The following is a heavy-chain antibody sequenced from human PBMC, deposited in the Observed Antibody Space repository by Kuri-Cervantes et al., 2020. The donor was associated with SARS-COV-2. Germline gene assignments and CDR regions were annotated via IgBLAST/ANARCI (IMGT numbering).Heavy chain of an antibody. Sequence: GGSLRLSRAASGFTFSSYAMHWVRQAPGKGLEWVAVISYDGSNKYYADSVKGRFTISGDNSKNTLYLQMNSLRAKDTAVYYCARARAAAGTFIEYFQHWGQGTLVTVSS. CDR2: ISYDGSNK. CDR1: GFTFSSYA. J-gene: IGHJ1*01. V-gene: IGHV3-30-3*01. CDR3: ARARAAAGTFIEYFQH. D-gene: IGHD6-13*01.